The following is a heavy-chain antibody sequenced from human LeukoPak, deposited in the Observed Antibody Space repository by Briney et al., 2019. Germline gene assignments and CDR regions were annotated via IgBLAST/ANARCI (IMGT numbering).Heavy chain of an antibody. CDR3: AKGGYSGYDSGGYFDY. J-gene: IGHJ4*02. D-gene: IGHD5-12*01. CDR2: ISDSGGST. V-gene: IGHV3-23*01. Sequence: GGSLRLSCAASGFTFSSHAMSWVRQAPGKGLEWVSAISDSGGSTYYADSVKGRFTISRDNSKNTLCLQMNSLRAEDTAVYYCAKGGYSGYDSGGYFDYWGQGTLVTVSS. CDR1: GFTFSSHA.